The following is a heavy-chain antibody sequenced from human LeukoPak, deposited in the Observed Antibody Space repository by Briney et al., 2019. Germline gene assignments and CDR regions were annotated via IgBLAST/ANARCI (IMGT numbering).Heavy chain of an antibody. CDR2: IDPNSGGA. CDR1: GYTFTGQY. V-gene: IGHV1-2*02. D-gene: IGHD3-10*01. Sequence: ASVKVSCTASGYTFTGQYIHWVRQAPGQGLERMGWIDPNSGGANYAQKFQGRVTMTRDTSISTVYMELSRLTSDDTAVYYCASRSASGNWFLAYWGQGSLVTLSS. CDR3: ASRSASGNWFLAY. J-gene: IGHJ4*02.